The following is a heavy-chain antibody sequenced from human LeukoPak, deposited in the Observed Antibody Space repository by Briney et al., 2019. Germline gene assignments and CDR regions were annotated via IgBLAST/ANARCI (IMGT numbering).Heavy chain of an antibody. CDR3: VRDHKYCDSTTCYAAYAY. Sequence: GASVKVSCKASGGTFSNYAINWVRQARGQGLEWMGRIIPILDIANYAQKFQGRVTITADKSTSTAYMELSSLRSEDTAVYYCVRDHKYCDSTTCYAAYAYWGQGTLATVSS. D-gene: IGHD2-2*01. V-gene: IGHV1-69*04. CDR1: GGTFSNYA. J-gene: IGHJ4*02. CDR2: IIPILDIA.